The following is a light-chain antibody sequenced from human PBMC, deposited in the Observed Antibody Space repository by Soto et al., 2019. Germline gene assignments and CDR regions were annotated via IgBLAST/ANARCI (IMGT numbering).Light chain of an antibody. CDR2: LNSDGSH. CDR3: QTWGTGIVV. CDR1: SGHSSNA. V-gene: IGLV4-69*01. Sequence: QSVLTQSPSASASLGASVKLTCTLSSGHSSNAVAWHQQQPEKGPRYLLNLNSDGSHTKGDGIPDRFSGSTSGAERYLTISSLQSDDEADYYCQTWGTGIVVFGGGTKLTVL. J-gene: IGLJ2*01.